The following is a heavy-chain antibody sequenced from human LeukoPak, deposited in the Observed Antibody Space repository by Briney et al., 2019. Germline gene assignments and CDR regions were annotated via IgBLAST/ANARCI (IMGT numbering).Heavy chain of an antibody. CDR2: IKQDGSEK. CDR1: GFTFSSYW. Sequence: GGSLRLSCAASGFTFSSYWMSWVRQAPGKGVEGVANIKQDGSEKYYVDCVKGRFTISRDNANNSLYLQMNSLRAEDTAVYYCARDKNYFDYWGQGTLVTVSS. CDR3: ARDKNYFDY. J-gene: IGHJ4*02. V-gene: IGHV3-7*01.